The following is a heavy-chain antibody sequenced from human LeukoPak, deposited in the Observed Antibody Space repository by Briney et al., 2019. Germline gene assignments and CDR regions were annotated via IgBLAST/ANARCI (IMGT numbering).Heavy chain of an antibody. CDR2: INHSGST. CDR3: ARESGGNMDV. J-gene: IGHJ6*03. CDR1: GGSFSGYY. Sequence: PSETLSLTCAVYGGSFSGYYWSWIRQPPGKGLEWIGEINHSGSTNYNPSLKSRVTISVDTSKNQFSLKLTSVTAADTAVYYCARESGGNMDVWGKGTTVTVSS. V-gene: IGHV4-34*01. D-gene: IGHD1-1*01.